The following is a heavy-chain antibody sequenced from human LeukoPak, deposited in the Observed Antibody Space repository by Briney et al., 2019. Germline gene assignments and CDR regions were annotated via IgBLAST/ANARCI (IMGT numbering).Heavy chain of an antibody. V-gene: IGHV1-69*13. CDR2: IIPIFGTA. D-gene: IGHD2-2*01. CDR3: ASSPMRTIVVVPAAQPHYYGMDV. CDR1: GGTFSSYA. J-gene: IGHJ6*02. Sequence: GASVKVSCKASGGTFSSYAISWVRQAPGQGLEWMGGIIPIFGTANYAQKFQGRVTITADESTSTAYMELSSLRSEDTAVYYCASSPMRTIVVVPAAQPHYYGMDVWGQGTTVTVSS.